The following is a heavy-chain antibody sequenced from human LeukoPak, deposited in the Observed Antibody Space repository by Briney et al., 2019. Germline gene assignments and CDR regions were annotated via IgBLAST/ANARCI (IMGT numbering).Heavy chain of an antibody. CDR2: FSGSGGST. V-gene: IGHV3-23*01. Sequence: GGSLRLSCAASGFIFSSYGMSWVRQAPGRGLEWVSAFSGSGGSTYYADSVKGRFTISRDNSKNTLYLQMNSLRAEDTAVYYCAKSGYNRFDYWGQGTLVTVSS. D-gene: IGHD5-24*01. CDR1: GFIFSSYG. CDR3: AKSGYNRFDY. J-gene: IGHJ4*02.